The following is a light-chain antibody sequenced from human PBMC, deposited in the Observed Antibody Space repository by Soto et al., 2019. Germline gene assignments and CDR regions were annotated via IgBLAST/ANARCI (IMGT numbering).Light chain of an antibody. Sequence: HSVLTQPPSVSAAPGQKVTISCFGSNSNIGRNYVSWYQQLPGTAPKLLIYGNNNRHSGITDRISGSKSGTSATLGITGLQPGDEADYYCATWDNTLSVEVFGGGTQLTVL. CDR2: GNN. CDR3: ATWDNTLSVEV. CDR1: NSNIGRNY. J-gene: IGLJ3*02. V-gene: IGLV1-51*01.